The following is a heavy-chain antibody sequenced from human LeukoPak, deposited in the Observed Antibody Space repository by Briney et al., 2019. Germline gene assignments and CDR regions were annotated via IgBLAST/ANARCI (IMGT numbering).Heavy chain of an antibody. J-gene: IGHJ4*02. V-gene: IGHV1-46*01. Sequence: ASVKVSCKASGYTFTSYYMHWVRQAPGQGLEWMGIINPSGGSTSYAQKFRGRVTMTRDTSTSTVYMELSSLRSEDTAVYYCARDYYDSSGYPNFDYWGQGTLVTVSS. CDR3: ARDYYDSSGYPNFDY. CDR2: INPSGGST. D-gene: IGHD3-22*01. CDR1: GYTFTSYY.